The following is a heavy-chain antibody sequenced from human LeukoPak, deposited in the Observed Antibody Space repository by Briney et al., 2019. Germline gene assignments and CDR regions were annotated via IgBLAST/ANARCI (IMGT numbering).Heavy chain of an antibody. CDR3: ARQFLEWSSDAFDI. D-gene: IGHD3-3*01. CDR1: GGSISSYY. V-gene: IGHV4-39*01. CDR2: ISYGGSS. Sequence: SETLSLTCTVSGGSISSYYWGWIRQPPGKGLEWIGSISYGGSSSYYHPSLRSRVTISVDTSKNQFSLKVSSVTAADTAVYYCARQFLEWSSDAFDIWGQGTMVTVSS. J-gene: IGHJ3*02.